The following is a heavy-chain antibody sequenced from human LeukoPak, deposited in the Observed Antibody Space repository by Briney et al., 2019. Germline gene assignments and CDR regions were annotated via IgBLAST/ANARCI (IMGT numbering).Heavy chain of an antibody. CDR2: VNPSGGST. Sequence: ASVKVSCKASGYTFTSYYMHWVRQAPGQGLEWMGIVNPSGGSTSYAQKFQGRVTMARDTSTSTVYMELSSLRSEDTAVYYCARGGQGYDILTGYYKMDYWGQGTLVTVSS. J-gene: IGHJ4*02. CDR1: GYTFTSYY. D-gene: IGHD3-9*01. CDR3: ARGGQGYDILTGYYKMDY. V-gene: IGHV1-46*01.